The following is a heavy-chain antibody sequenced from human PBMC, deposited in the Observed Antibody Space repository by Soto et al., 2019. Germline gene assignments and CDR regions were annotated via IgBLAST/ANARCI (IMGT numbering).Heavy chain of an antibody. J-gene: IGHJ3*01. V-gene: IGHV3-7*03. CDR3: ARVPWDPIFDL. CDR2: IKQDGSEK. CDR1: GCTFSRYW. Sequence: VGSLRLSCAASGCTFSRYWMSWVRQAPGKGLEWVANIKQDGSEKYYVDSVKGRFTISRDNAKNSLYLQMNSLRAEDTAVYYCARVPWDPIFDL. D-gene: IGHD1-26*01.